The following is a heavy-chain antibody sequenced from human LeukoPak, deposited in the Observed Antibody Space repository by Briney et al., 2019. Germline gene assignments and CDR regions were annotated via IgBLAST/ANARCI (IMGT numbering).Heavy chain of an antibody. J-gene: IGHJ3*02. V-gene: IGHV3-66*01. CDR1: GFTVSSTY. CDR3: ARDSGTMPGAFDI. Sequence: GGSLRLSCAASGFTVSSTYMSWVRQAPGKGLEWVSVIYSGGTTYYADSVKGRFTFSRDNSKNTLYLQMNSLRAEDTAVYYCARDSGTMPGAFDIWGQGTMVTVSS. D-gene: IGHD1-1*01. CDR2: IYSGGTT.